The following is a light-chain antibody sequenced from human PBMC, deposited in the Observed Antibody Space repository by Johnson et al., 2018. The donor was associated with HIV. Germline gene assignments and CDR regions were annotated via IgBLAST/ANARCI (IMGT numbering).Light chain of an antibody. Sequence: QSVLTQPPSVSAAPGQKVTISCSGSSSNIGNNYVSWYQQLPGTAPKLRIYDNNKRPSGIPDRFSGSKSGTSATLGITGRQKGDEADYYCGSWDSSLSAHYVFGTGTKVTVL. V-gene: IGLV1-51*01. J-gene: IGLJ1*01. CDR3: GSWDSSLSAHYV. CDR1: SSNIGNNY. CDR2: DNN.